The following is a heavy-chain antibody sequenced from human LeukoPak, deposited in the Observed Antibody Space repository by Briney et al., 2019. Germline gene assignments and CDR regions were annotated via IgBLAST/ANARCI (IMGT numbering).Heavy chain of an antibody. CDR1: GYTFTSYD. V-gene: IGHV1-8*01. CDR2: MNPNSGNT. J-gene: IGHJ6*03. CDR3: ARGLPLYDFWSGTSGYYMDV. Sequence: ASVTVSCKASGYTFTSYDINWVRRATGQGLEWVGWMNPNSGNTGYAQKFQGRVTMTRNTSISTAYMELSSLRSEDTAVYYCARGLPLYDFWSGTSGYYMDVWGKGTTVTVSS. D-gene: IGHD3-3*01.